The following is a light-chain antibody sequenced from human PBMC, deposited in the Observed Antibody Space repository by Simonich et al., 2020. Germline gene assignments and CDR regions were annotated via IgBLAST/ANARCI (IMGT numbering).Light chain of an antibody. CDR2: WAS. J-gene: IGKJ1*01. CDR3: QQYYSTPPT. V-gene: IGKV4-1*01. Sequence: DIVMTQSPDSLAVSLGERATINRKSSQSVLYSSNNKNYLAWYQQKPGQPPKMLIYWASTRESGVPDRFSGSGSGTDFTLTISSLQAEDVAVYYGQQYYSTPPTFGQGTKVEIK. CDR1: QSVLYSSNNKNY.